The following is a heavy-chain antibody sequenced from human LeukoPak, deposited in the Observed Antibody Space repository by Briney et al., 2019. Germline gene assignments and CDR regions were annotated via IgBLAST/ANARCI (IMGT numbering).Heavy chain of an antibody. Sequence: PGGSLRLSCAASGFTFSSYAMSWVRQAPGKGLEWVSSISSSSSYIYYADSVKGRFTISRDNAKNSLYLQMNSLRAEDTAVYYCARGHDYGDYRYYFDYWGQGTLVTVSS. J-gene: IGHJ4*02. V-gene: IGHV3-21*01. D-gene: IGHD4-17*01. CDR3: ARGHDYGDYRYYFDY. CDR2: ISSSSSYI. CDR1: GFTFSSYA.